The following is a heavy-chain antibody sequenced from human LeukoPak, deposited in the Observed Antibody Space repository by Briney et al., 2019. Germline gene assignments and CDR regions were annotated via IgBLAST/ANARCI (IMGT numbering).Heavy chain of an antibody. D-gene: IGHD6-6*01. Sequence: PSETLSLTCTVPGGSISSSSYYWGWIRQPPGKGLEWIGSIYYSGSTYYNPSLKSRVTISVDTSKNQFSLKLSSVTAADTAVYYCARRNRAAPFDYWGQGTLVTVSS. J-gene: IGHJ4*02. CDR2: IYYSGST. CDR1: GGSISSSSYY. CDR3: ARRNRAAPFDY. V-gene: IGHV4-39*01.